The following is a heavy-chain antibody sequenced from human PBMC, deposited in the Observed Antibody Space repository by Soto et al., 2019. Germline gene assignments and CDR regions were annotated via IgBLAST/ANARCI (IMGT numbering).Heavy chain of an antibody. J-gene: IGHJ6*03. D-gene: IGHD4-4*01. CDR2: ISGYNGST. Sequence: QVQLVQSGTEVKKPGASVKVSCKASGYTFRSYGISWVRQAPGQGPEWMGWISGYNGSTHYPQKFQGKVTMTTDTSTSTAYMELRSLRSDDTAVYYCAKADSNYAGRFSYYYMDVWGNGTLVTVSS. CDR1: GYTFRSYG. CDR3: AKADSNYAGRFSYYYMDV. V-gene: IGHV1-18*01.